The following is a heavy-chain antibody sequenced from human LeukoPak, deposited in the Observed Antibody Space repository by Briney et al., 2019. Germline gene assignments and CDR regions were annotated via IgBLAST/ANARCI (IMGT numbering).Heavy chain of an antibody. D-gene: IGHD3-22*01. CDR3: TTANYYDGSVLEY. V-gene: IGHV3-15*01. Sequence: YPGGSLRLSCAASGFTFKNAWMSWVRQAPGKGLGWVGRLKSKTDGGATDYAAPVKGRITISRDDSKNRLYLQMNSLKTEDTAVYYCTTANYYDGSVLEYWGQGTLVTVSS. CDR1: GFTFKNAW. J-gene: IGHJ4*02. CDR2: LKSKTDGGAT.